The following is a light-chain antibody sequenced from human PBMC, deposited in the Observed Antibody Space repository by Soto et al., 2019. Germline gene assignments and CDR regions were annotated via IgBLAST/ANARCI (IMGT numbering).Light chain of an antibody. J-gene: IGLJ1*01. CDR3: QSYDSSLRGV. CDR1: SSNIGAGYD. Sequence: QSVLTQPPSVSGAPGQRVTISCTGSSSNIGAGYDVHWYQQLPGTAPKLLIYGNSNRPSGVPDRFSGSKSGTLASLAITGLQAEDEADYYCQSYDSSLRGVFGTGTKLTVL. V-gene: IGLV1-40*01. CDR2: GNS.